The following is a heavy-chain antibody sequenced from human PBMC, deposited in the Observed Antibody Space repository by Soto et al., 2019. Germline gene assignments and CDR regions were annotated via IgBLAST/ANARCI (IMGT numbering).Heavy chain of an antibody. Sequence: EVQLVASGGGLVQPGRSLRLSCADSGFTFDDYAMHWVRQVPAKGLEWVSGTNWNSGSIGDEDSVKGRFAISRDTAKNSLHLQMNSLRAEDTAFYYCVRDESINWYSGHFRHWGQGTLVTVSS. CDR1: GFTFDDYA. D-gene: IGHD6-13*01. CDR3: VRDESINWYSGHFRH. J-gene: IGHJ1*01. V-gene: IGHV3-9*01. CDR2: TNWNSGSI.